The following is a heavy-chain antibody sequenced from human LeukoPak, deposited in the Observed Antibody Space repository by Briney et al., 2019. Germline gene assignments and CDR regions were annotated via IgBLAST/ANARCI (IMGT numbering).Heavy chain of an antibody. D-gene: IGHD4-17*01. CDR2: IYYSGST. CDR3: ARAAGYYGDYLDY. Sequence: SETLSLTCSVSGGSISSYYWNWIRQPPGKGLEWIGYIYYSGSTNYNPSLKSRVTISVDTSKNQFSLKLSSVTAADTAVYYCARAAGYYGDYLDYWGQGTLVTVSS. V-gene: IGHV4-59*01. CDR1: GGSISSYY. J-gene: IGHJ4*02.